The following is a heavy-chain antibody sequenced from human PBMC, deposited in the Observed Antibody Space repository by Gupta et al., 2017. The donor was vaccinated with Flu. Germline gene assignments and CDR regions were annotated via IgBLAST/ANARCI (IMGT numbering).Heavy chain of an antibody. CDR2: IFYSGST. J-gene: IGHJ4*02. Sequence: ISRRSYYWGGIRQPPGRGLEWMGSIFYSGSTYYNPSLKSRVTISADTSKNQFSLKLSTVTAADTAVYYCARRLAARPWDCWGQGTLVTVSS. CDR1: ISRRSYY. V-gene: IGHV4-39*01. D-gene: IGHD6-6*01. CDR3: ARRLAARPWDC.